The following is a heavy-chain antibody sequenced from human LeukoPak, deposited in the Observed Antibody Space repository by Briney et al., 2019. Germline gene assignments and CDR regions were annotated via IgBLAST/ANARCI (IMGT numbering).Heavy chain of an antibody. J-gene: IGHJ6*03. CDR2: ISTSSSYI. CDR3: ARDGDTVLTRGYYYYMDV. CDR1: GFTFSSFS. D-gene: IGHD4-23*01. Sequence: GGSLRLSCAASGFTFSSFSMNWVRQAPGKGLEWVSSISTSSSYIYYADSVKGRFTISRDNAKKSLYLQMNSLRAEDTAVYYCARDGDTVLTRGYYYYMDVWGKGTTVTVSS. V-gene: IGHV3-21*01.